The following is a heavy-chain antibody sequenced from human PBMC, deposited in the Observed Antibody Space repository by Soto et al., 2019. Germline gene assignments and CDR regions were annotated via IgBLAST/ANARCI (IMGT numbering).Heavy chain of an antibody. CDR2: INHSGST. J-gene: IGHJ1*01. V-gene: IGHV4-34*01. CDR1: GGSFSGYY. D-gene: IGHD3-22*01. Sequence: QVQLQQWGAGLLKPSETLSLTCAVYGGSFSGYYWSWIRQPPGKGLEWIGEINHSGSTNYNPSLKGRVTLPVVTAKFQSARKQSSVSDADTAAYYCARGRLDSSGYYWRRDEYSQPCLQGTLVTVSS. CDR3: ARGRLDSSGYYWRRDEYSQP.